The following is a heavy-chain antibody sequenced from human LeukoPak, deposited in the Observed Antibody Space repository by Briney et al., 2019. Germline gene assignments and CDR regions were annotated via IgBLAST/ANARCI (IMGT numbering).Heavy chain of an antibody. CDR2: IGSSSSYI. D-gene: IGHD4-17*01. CDR1: GFTFSSYS. V-gene: IGHV3-21*01. CDR3: ARDSYGDYANDY. J-gene: IGHJ4*02. Sequence: KPGGSLRLSCAASGFTFSSYSMNWARQAPGKGLEWVSSIGSSSSYIYYADSVKGRFTISRDNAKNSLYLQMNSLRAEDTAVYYCARDSYGDYANDYWGQGTLATVSS.